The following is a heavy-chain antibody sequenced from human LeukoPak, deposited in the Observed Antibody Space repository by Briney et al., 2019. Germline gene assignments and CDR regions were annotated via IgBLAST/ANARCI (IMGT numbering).Heavy chain of an antibody. CDR2: ISSYSDFI. Sequence: GGSLRLSCAASGFTFSSYSIHWVRQAPGKGLEWVSSISSYSDFIYYADSVKGRFTISRDNAKNSLYLQMNSLGAEDTAVYYCARGGAQLPPNWFDPWGQGTLVTVSS. D-gene: IGHD2-2*01. V-gene: IGHV3-21*01. CDR1: GFTFSSYS. CDR3: ARGGAQLPPNWFDP. J-gene: IGHJ5*02.